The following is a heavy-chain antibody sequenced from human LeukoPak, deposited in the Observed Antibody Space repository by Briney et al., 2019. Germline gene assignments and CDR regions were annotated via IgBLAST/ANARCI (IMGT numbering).Heavy chain of an antibody. CDR2: MSPNSGNT. J-gene: IGHJ4*02. CDR1: GYTFTSYD. Sequence: ASVKVSCKASGYTFTSYDINWVRQATGQGLEWMGWMSPNSGNTGYAQKFQGGVTMTRNTSISTAYMELSSLRSEDTAVYYCARGEYYYDSSGYYYDDYWGQGTLVTVSS. V-gene: IGHV1-8*01. D-gene: IGHD3-22*01. CDR3: ARGEYYYDSSGYYYDDY.